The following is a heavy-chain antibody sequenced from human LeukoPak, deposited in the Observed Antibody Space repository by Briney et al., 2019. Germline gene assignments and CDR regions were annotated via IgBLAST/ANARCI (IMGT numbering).Heavy chain of an antibody. CDR2: IYLSGNT. CDR3: ARRRGDMTTIPDYHYYMGV. Sequence: SGTLSLTCTVSGASISTYSWSWIRQPPGKGLEWIGYIYLSGNTDIHPSLKSRGTISRDTSKNQFSLKLSSVTAADTAVYYCARRRGDMTTIPDYHYYMGVWGKGTTVTVSS. D-gene: IGHD5-24*01. CDR1: GASISTYS. V-gene: IGHV4-4*09. J-gene: IGHJ6*03.